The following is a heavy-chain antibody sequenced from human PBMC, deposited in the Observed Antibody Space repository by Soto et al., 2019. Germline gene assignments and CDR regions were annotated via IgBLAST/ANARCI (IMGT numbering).Heavy chain of an antibody. CDR3: AREGAYSVYNFAHGIQLWSFDF. V-gene: IGHV4-4*07. J-gene: IGHJ4*02. D-gene: IGHD5-12*01. CDR1: GGSINTFY. Sequence: SETLSLTCTVSGGSINTFYWSWVRQPAGKGLEWIGRIFSSGSTSFNPSLESRVAMSVDTSKNHFSLNLSSVTAADMAVYYCAREGAYSVYNFAHGIQLWSFDFWGQGALGTVAS. CDR2: IFSSGST.